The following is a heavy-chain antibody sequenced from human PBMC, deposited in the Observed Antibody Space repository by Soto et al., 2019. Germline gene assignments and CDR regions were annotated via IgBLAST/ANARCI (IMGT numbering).Heavy chain of an antibody. CDR3: AVYSSGYYYYGMDV. D-gene: IGHD6-19*01. CDR1: GFTFSSYS. Sequence: EVQLVESGGGLVQPGGSLGLSCAASGFTFSSYSMNWVRRAPGRGLGWVSYISISSSTIYYADSVKGRFTISRDNAKNSLYLQMNSLRDEDTAVYYCAVYSSGYYYYGMDVWGQGTTVTVSS. V-gene: IGHV3-48*02. J-gene: IGHJ6*02. CDR2: ISISSSTI.